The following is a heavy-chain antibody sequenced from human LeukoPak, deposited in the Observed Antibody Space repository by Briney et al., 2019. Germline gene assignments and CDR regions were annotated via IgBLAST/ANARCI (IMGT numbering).Heavy chain of an antibody. CDR2: ISSNGGST. D-gene: IGHD6-19*01. CDR1: GFTFSSYA. V-gene: IGHV3-64*02. CDR3: ARVAVAGYFDY. J-gene: IGHJ4*02. Sequence: GGSLRLSCAASGFTFSSYAMHWVRQAPGKGLEYVSAISSNGGSTYYADSVKGRFTISKDNSKNTLYLQMGSLRAEDTAVYYCARVAVAGYFDYWGQGTLVTVSS.